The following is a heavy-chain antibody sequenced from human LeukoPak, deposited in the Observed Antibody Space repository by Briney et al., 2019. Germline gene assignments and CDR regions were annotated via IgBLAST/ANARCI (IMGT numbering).Heavy chain of an antibody. CDR1: KFTFSTYS. CDR3: AQTSGH. Sequence: GGSLRLSCAASKFTFSTYSMNWVRQAPGKGLEWVSYISTGGSPIYYADSVKGRFTISRDNAKNSLYLQMSSLRAEDTAVYYCAQTSGHWGQRPLVSVSS. J-gene: IGHJ4*02. V-gene: IGHV3-48*01. CDR2: ISTGGSPI.